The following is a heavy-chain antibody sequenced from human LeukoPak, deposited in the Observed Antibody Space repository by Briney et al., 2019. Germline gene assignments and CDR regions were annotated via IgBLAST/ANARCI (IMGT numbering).Heavy chain of an antibody. J-gene: IGHJ4*02. Sequence: PGVSLRLSCAASGFTFSDYYMSWIRQAPGKGLEWVSYIDTRSDTMYYADSVKGRFTISRDNAKNSLYLQMNNLRVEDTAVYFCARGHFGLDFWGQGTPVTVSS. CDR1: GFTFSDYY. CDR2: IDTRSDTM. CDR3: ARGHFGLDF. D-gene: IGHD3-3*01. V-gene: IGHV3-11*01.